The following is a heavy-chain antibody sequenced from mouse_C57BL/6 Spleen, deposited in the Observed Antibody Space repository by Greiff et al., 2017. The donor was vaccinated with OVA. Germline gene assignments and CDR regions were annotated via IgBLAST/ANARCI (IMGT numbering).Heavy chain of an antibody. V-gene: IGHV1-55*01. CDR3: AISPCYNYDNYAMDD. CDR2: IYPGRGST. Sequence: QVQLQQPGAELVKPGASVKLSCKASGYTFTSYWITWVKQRPGQGLEWIGDIYPGRGSTNYNEKFKSKATLTVDTSSSTAYMQLSRLTSEGSSVDYCAISPCYNYDNYAMDDWGQGTSVTVSS. D-gene: IGHD2-12*01. J-gene: IGHJ4*01. CDR1: GYTFTSYW.